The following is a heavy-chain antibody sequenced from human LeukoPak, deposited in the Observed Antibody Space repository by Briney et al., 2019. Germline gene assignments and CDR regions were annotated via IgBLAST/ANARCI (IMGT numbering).Heavy chain of an antibody. CDR1: GGSISSSSYY. J-gene: IGHJ4*02. V-gene: IGHV4-39*07. CDR3: ARVSVVQLWSTFDY. D-gene: IGHD5-18*01. CDR2: IYYSGST. Sequence: SETLSLTCTVSGGSISSSSYYWGWIRQPPGKGLEWIGSIYYSGSTYYNPSLKSRVTISVDRSKNQFSLKLSSVTAAGTAVYYCARVSVVQLWSTFDYWGQGTLVTVSS.